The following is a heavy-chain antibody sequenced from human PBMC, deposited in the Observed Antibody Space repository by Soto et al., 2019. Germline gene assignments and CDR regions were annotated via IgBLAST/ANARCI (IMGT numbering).Heavy chain of an antibody. J-gene: IGHJ6*02. Sequence: GESLKISCKGSGYSFTSYWIGWVRQMPGKGLEWMGIIYPGDSDTRYSPSFQGQVTISAAKNSLYLQMNSLRAEDTAVYYCASATGGYCSGGSCYYYYGMDVWGQGTTVTVSS. CDR2: IYPGDSDT. D-gene: IGHD2-15*01. CDR3: ASATGGYCSGGSCYYYYGMDV. CDR1: GYSFTSYW. V-gene: IGHV5-51*01.